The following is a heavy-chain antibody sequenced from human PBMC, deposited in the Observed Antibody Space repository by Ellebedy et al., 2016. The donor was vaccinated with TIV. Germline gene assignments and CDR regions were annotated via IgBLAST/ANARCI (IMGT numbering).Heavy chain of an antibody. D-gene: IGHD4-17*01. Sequence: AASVKVSCKASGYTFSNYDISWVRQDPGQGLEWIGWISNDNSNTTLGQKVQGRLTMTTDTSTSTAYMALSRLTSDDTAVYYCARPHDYGDSNFDLWGQGTLVTVSS. V-gene: IGHV1-18*04. CDR3: ARPHDYGDSNFDL. CDR1: GYTFSNYD. CDR2: ISNDNSNT. J-gene: IGHJ4*02.